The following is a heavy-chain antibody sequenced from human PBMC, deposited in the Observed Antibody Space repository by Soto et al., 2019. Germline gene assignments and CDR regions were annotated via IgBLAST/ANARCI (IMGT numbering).Heavy chain of an antibody. CDR1: GFTFSSYG. CDR2: ISYDGSNK. V-gene: IGHV3-30*18. Sequence: GGSLRLSCAASGFTFSSYGMHWVRQAPGKGLEWVAVISYDGSNKYYADSVKGRFTISRDNSKNTLYLQMNSLRAEDTAVYYCAKDGEWLVPYYWGQGTLVTVSS. D-gene: IGHD6-19*01. CDR3: AKDGEWLVPYY. J-gene: IGHJ4*02.